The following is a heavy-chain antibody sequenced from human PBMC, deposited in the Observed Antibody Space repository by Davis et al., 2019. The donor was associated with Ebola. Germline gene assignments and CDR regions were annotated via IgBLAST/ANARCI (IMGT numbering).Heavy chain of an antibody. CDR1: GFTFSSYV. CDR3: ARDRGYNYGLPDY. Sequence: GESLKISCAASGFTFSSYVMSWVRQAPGKGLEWVSAISGGGDTTYYADSVMGRFTVSRDNSKNTLYLQMNSLRAEDTAVYYCARDRGYNYGLPDYWGQGTLVTVSS. D-gene: IGHD5-18*01. CDR2: ISGGGDTT. V-gene: IGHV3-23*01. J-gene: IGHJ4*02.